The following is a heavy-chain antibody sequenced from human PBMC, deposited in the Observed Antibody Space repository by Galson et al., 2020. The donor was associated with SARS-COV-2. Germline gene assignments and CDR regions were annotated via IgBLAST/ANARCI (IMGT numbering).Heavy chain of an antibody. CDR2: ISYSSTYI. CDR1: GFSFSAHC. Sequence: GGSLRLSCAASGFSFSAHCMNWVRQAPGKGLEWVSSISYSSTYIYSADSVKGRFTISRDDAENTLYLEMNSLRVEDTAVYYCSSSAGIGNYAMGGGGQGTTVTVPS. V-gene: IGHV3-21*01. D-gene: IGHD6-19*01. CDR3: SSSAGIGNYAMGG. J-gene: IGHJ6*02.